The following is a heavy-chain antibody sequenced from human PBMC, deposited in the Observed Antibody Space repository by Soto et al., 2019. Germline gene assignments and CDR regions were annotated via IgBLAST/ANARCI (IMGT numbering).Heavy chain of an antibody. J-gene: IGHJ3*02. D-gene: IGHD6-13*01. CDR3: ARLPDLAAAGGDTFDI. CDR1: GGSISSSNW. CDR2: IYHSGST. V-gene: IGHV4-4*02. Sequence: SETLSLTCAVSGGSISSSNWWSWVRQPPGEGLEWIGEIYHSGSTNYNPSLKSRVTISVDKSKNQFSLKLSSMTAADTAVYYCARLPDLAAAGGDTFDIWGQGTMVTVS.